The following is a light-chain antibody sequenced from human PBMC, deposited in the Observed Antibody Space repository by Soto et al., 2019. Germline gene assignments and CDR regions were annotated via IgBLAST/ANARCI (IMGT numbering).Light chain of an antibody. V-gene: IGKV3-20*01. CDR3: QQYGSSPWT. J-gene: IGKJ1*01. CDR2: DAS. Sequence: EIVLTQSPGTLSLSPGERATLSCRASQIVASNFLAWYQQKPGQAPRLLIYDASSRATGSPDRFSGSGSGTNFTLTISRLEPEDFAVYYCQQYGSSPWTFGQGTKVEIK. CDR1: QIVASNF.